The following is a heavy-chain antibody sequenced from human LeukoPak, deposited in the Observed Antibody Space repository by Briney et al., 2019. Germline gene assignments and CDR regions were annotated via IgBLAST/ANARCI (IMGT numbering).Heavy chain of an antibody. V-gene: IGHV1-46*01. J-gene: IGHJ6*02. CDR1: GYTFTSYY. CDR3: ATDRGSGWFRTNGMDV. Sequence: ASVKVSCKASGYTFTSYYMHWVRQAPGQGLEWMGIINPSGGSTTYAQKFQGRVTMTRDTSTSTVYMELSSLRSDDTAVYYCATDRGSGWFRTNGMDVWGQGTTVTVSS. CDR2: INPSGGST. D-gene: IGHD6-19*01.